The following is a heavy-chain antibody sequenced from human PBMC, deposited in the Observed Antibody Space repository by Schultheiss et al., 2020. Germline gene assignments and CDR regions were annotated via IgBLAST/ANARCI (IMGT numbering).Heavy chain of an antibody. Sequence: SVKVSCKASGGTFSSYAISWVRQAPGQGLEWMGGIIPIFGTANYAQKFQGRVTITADESTSTAYMELSSLRSEDTAVYYCASEVGYSYGRGYYYYYGMDVWGQGTTGTVSS. V-gene: IGHV1-69*13. CDR3: ASEVGYSYGRGYYYYYGMDV. CDR1: GGTFSSYA. J-gene: IGHJ6*02. D-gene: IGHD5-18*01. CDR2: IIPIFGTA.